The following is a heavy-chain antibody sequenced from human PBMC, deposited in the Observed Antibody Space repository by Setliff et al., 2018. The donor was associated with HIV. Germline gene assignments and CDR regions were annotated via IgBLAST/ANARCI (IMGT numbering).Heavy chain of an antibody. CDR1: GFRVTDTY. V-gene: IGHV3-11*04. CDR2: ISSSGSTR. Sequence: GGSLRLSCEASGFRVTDTYMAWVRQAPGKGLEWVSYISSSGSTRYYAVSVKGRFTISRDNAKNSLYLQMNSLRAEDTAVYYCAREEISYYFDYWGQGTLVTVSS. J-gene: IGHJ4*02. CDR3: AREEISYYFDY.